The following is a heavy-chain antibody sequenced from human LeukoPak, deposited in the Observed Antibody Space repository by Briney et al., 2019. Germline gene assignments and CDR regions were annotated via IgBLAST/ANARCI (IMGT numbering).Heavy chain of an antibody. CDR2: IYYSGST. J-gene: IGHJ4*02. CDR1: GGSISSYY. CDR3: ARDFNFDY. Sequence: SETLSLTCAASGGSISSYYWSWIRQPPGKGLEWIGYIYYSGSTNYNPSLKSRVTISVDTSKNQFSLKLSSVTAADTAVYYCARDFNFDYWGQGTLVTVSS. V-gene: IGHV4-59*01.